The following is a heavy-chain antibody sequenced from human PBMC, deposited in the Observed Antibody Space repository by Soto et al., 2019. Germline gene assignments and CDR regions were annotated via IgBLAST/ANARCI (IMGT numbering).Heavy chain of an antibody. Sequence: ASVKVSCKASGYTFTSYGISWVRQAPGQGLEWMGWMNPNSGNTGYAQKFQGRVTMTRNTSISTAYMELSSLRSEDTAAYYCARLNYRLYYYYMDVWGKGTTVTVSS. CDR3: ARLNYRLYYYYMDV. D-gene: IGHD4-4*01. V-gene: IGHV1-8*02. J-gene: IGHJ6*03. CDR1: GYTFTSYG. CDR2: MNPNSGNT.